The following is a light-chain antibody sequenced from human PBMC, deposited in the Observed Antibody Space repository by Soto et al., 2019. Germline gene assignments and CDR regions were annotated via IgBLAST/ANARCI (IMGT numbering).Light chain of an antibody. CDR2: GAS. V-gene: IGKV3-11*01. CDR3: QQRYNWPLT. CDR1: QSVSNNY. J-gene: IGKJ4*01. Sequence: EIVLTQSPGTLSLSPGERATLSGRASQSVSNNYLAWYQQKPGQAPRLLIYGASNRATGIPARFSGSGSGTDFTLTISSLEPEDFGVYYCQQRYNWPLTFGGGTKVDIK.